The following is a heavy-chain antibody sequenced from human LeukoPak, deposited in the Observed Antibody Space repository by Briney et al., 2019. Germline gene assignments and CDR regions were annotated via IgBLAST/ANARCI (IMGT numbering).Heavy chain of an antibody. CDR1: GFTFSSYW. CDR2: IKSDDSST. D-gene: IGHD5-12*01. Sequence: GGSLRLSCAASGFTFSSYWMHWLRQAPGKGLVWVSRIKSDDSSTDYADSVKGRFTISRDNAKNTLYLQMNSLRAEDTAVYYCTTIRPDYWGQGTLVTVSS. CDR3: TTIRPDY. J-gene: IGHJ4*02. V-gene: IGHV3-74*01.